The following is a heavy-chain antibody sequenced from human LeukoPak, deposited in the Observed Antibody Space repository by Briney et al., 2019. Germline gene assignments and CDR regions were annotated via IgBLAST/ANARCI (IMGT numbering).Heavy chain of an antibody. J-gene: IGHJ5*02. CDR1: GDSVSSNSAA. Sequence: SQTLSLTCAISGDSVSSNSAAWNWIRQSPSRGLEWLGRTYYRSKWYNDYAVSVKSRITINPDTSKNQFSLQLNSVTPEDTAVYYCARSYDDILTGYSPSLSAWFDPWGQGTLVTVSS. CDR3: ARSYDDILTGYSPSLSAWFDP. D-gene: IGHD3-9*01. V-gene: IGHV6-1*01. CDR2: TYYRSKWYN.